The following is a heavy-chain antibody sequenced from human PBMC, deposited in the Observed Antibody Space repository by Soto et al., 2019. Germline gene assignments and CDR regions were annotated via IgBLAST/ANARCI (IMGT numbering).Heavy chain of an antibody. Sequence: PGESLKISCKGSGYSFTSYWIGWVRQMPGKGLEWMGIIYPGDSDTRYSPSFQGQVTISADKSISTAYLQWSSLKASDTAMYYCARRPTYYYDSPDAFDIWGQGTMVTVSS. J-gene: IGHJ3*02. V-gene: IGHV5-51*01. CDR3: ARRPTYYYDSPDAFDI. CDR2: IYPGDSDT. D-gene: IGHD3-22*01. CDR1: GYSFTSYW.